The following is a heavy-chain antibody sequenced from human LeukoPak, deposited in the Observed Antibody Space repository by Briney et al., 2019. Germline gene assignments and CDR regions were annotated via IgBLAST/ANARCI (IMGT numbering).Heavy chain of an antibody. J-gene: IGHJ3*02. Sequence: TGGSLRLSCAASGFTFDDYAMHWVQQAPGKGLEWVSGISWNSGSIGYADSVKGRFTISRDNAKNSLYLQMNSLRAEGTASYYCAKDVTVYSGSYWHAFDIWGQGTMVTVSS. CDR1: GFTFDDYA. D-gene: IGHD1-26*01. CDR3: AKDVTVYSGSYWHAFDI. V-gene: IGHV3-9*01. CDR2: ISWNSGSI.